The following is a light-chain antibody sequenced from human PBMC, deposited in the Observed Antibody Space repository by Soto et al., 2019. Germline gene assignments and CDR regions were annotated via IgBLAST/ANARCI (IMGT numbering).Light chain of an antibody. CDR1: QSVSSS. CDR2: GAS. V-gene: IGKV3-15*01. CDR3: QRYNNWPPFT. Sequence: EIVMTQSPATLSVSPGERVTLSCRASQSVSSSLAWYQQKPGQAPRLLIYGASTRATGIPARFSGSGSGTEITLTISSLQSEDLAVYYCQRYNNWPPFTFGPGTKVDIK. J-gene: IGKJ3*01.